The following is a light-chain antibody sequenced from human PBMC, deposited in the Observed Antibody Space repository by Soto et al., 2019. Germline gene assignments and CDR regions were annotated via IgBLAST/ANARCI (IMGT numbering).Light chain of an antibody. CDR2: EVS. J-gene: IGLJ3*02. CDR3: SSYTGSSTRV. CDR1: SSDVGGYNY. Sequence: QSVLTQPASVSGSPGQSSTISCTGTSSDVGGYNYVSGYQQHPGKAPKLMIYEVSNRPSGVSNRFSGSKSGNTASLTISGVQAEDEADYYRSSYTGSSTRVFGGGTKLTVL. V-gene: IGLV2-14*01.